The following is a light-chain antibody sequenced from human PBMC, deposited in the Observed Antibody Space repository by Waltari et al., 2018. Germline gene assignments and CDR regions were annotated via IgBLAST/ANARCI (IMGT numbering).Light chain of an antibody. CDR1: QSVSSN. J-gene: IGKJ4*01. CDR3: QQYNNWLT. CDR2: GAS. V-gene: IGKV3-15*01. Sequence: EIVMTQSPATLSVSPGERATLSCRASQSVSSNLAWYQQKPGQAPRLLIYGASTRATGIPARFSGSGSGTEFPLPISSLQSEDFAVYYCQQYNNWLTFGGGTKVEIK.